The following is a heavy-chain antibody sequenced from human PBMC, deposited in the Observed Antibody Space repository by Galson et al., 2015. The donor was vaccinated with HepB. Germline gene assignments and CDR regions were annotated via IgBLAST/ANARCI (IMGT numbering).Heavy chain of an antibody. V-gene: IGHV3-48*02. CDR2: ISNSGRGYL. Sequence: SLRLSCAASGFTFSAYNMNWFRQAPGKGLGWVSYISNSGRGYLFYADSVKGRFTVSRDDAKNSLYLEMNSLRHEDTAVYYCARDKPNWGADYWGQGTLVTVSS. CDR3: ARDKPNWGADY. D-gene: IGHD7-27*01. CDR1: GFTFSAYN. J-gene: IGHJ4*02.